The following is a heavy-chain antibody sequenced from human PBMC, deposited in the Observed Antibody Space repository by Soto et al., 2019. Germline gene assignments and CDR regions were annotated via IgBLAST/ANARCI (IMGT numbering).Heavy chain of an antibody. V-gene: IGHV4-59*01. Sequence: SETLSLTCPVSGGTIISYYWSWIRQPPGKGLEWIGYIYYSGSTNYNPSLKSRVTISVDRSKNQFSLKLSSVTAADTAVYYCARRYGGNFDYWGQGTLVTVSS. CDR2: IYYSGST. J-gene: IGHJ4*02. CDR3: ARRYGGNFDY. D-gene: IGHD1-26*01. CDR1: GGTIISYY.